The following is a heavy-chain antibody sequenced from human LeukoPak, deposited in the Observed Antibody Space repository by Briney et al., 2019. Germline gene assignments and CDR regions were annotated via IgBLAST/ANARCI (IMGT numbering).Heavy chain of an antibody. J-gene: IGHJ6*02. D-gene: IGHD3-22*01. CDR1: GYTFTDYA. CDR3: ARGSFYYDSTDYFGPYYYGMDV. Sequence: ASVKVSCKASGYTFTDYAMNWVRQAPGQGLEWMGWINIKTGNPAYAQGFTRRFVFSLDISVNTASLQISGLRAEDTAVYYCARGSFYYDSTDYFGPYYYGMDVWGQGTTVTVSS. CDR2: INIKTGNP. V-gene: IGHV7-4-1*02.